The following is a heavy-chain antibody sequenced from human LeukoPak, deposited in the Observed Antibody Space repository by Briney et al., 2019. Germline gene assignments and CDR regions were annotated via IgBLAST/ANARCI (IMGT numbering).Heavy chain of an antibody. J-gene: IGHJ4*02. CDR2: ISGDGGWT. V-gene: IGHV3-43*02. D-gene: IGHD3-22*01. CDR1: RFTFDDYA. CDR3: AKDGGGGYSSTYFFDN. Sequence: GGSLRLSCAASRFTFDDYAMHWVRQAPGKGLLWVSLISGDGGWTYYADSLKGRFTISRDNSKNSLYLQMNSLTTEDTALYYCAKDGGGGYSSTYFFDNWGQGTLVTVSS.